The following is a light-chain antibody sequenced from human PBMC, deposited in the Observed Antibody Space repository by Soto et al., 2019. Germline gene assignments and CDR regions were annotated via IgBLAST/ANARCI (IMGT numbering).Light chain of an antibody. CDR1: SSNIGNNA. Sequence: QSVLTQPPSLSEAPRQRVTISCSGSSSNIGNNAVNWYQQLPGKAPKLLIYYDDLLPSGVSDRFSGSKSGTSASLAISGLQSEDEADYYCAAWEYSLNGPVFGGGTKVTVL. CDR2: YDD. CDR3: AAWEYSLNGPV. V-gene: IGLV1-36*01. J-gene: IGLJ2*01.